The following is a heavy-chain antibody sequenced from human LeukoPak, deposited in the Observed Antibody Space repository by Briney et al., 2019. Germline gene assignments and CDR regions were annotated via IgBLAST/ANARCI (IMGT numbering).Heavy chain of an antibody. V-gene: IGHV4-59*01. CDR3: ARAEDYYYYMDV. CDR1: GGSISSYY. CDR2: IYYSGST. J-gene: IGHJ6*03. Sequence: SETLSLTCTVSGGSISSYYWSWIRQPPGKGLEWIGYIYYSGSTNYNPSLKSRVTISVDTSKNQFSLKLSSVTAADTAVYYCARAEDYYYYMDVWGKGTTVTVSS.